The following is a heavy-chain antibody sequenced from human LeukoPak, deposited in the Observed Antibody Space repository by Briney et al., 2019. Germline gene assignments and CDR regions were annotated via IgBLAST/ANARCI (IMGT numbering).Heavy chain of an antibody. CDR1: GLTFSVYG. V-gene: IGHV3-48*02. Sequence: PGGSLRLSCAASGLTFSVYGMSWVRQAPGKGLEWVSYISSSSSTIYYADSVKGRFTISRDNAKNSLYLQMNSLRDEDTAVYYCARGGIAVAGTDFDYWGQGTLVTVSS. CDR3: ARGGIAVAGTDFDY. J-gene: IGHJ4*02. D-gene: IGHD6-19*01. CDR2: ISSSSSTI.